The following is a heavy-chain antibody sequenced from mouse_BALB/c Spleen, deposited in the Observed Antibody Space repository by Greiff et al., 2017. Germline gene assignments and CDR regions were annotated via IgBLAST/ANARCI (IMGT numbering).Heavy chain of an antibody. V-gene: IGHV5-17*02. D-gene: IGHD3-2*02. CDR3: ASQAGAMDY. CDR2: ISSGSSTI. Sequence: EVKLMESGGGLVQPGGSRKLSCAASGFTFSSFGMHWVRQAPEKGLEWVAYISSGSSTIYYADTVKGRFTISRDNPKNTLFLQMTSLRSEDTAMYYCASQAGAMDYWGQGTSVTVSS. J-gene: IGHJ4*01. CDR1: GFTFSSFG.